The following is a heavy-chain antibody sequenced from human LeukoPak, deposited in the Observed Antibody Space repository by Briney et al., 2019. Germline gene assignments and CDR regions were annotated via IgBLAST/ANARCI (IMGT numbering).Heavy chain of an antibody. V-gene: IGHV1-2*02. Sequence: GASVKVSCKASGYIFTGYFMHWVRQAPGQGLEWTGWLNPNSGDTNYAQKFQGRVTMTRDTSISTAYMELSRLRSDDTAVYYCARDERYDSSGYPFDYWGQGTLVSVSS. CDR3: ARDERYDSSGYPFDY. CDR1: GYIFTGYF. CDR2: LNPNSGDT. J-gene: IGHJ4*02. D-gene: IGHD3-22*01.